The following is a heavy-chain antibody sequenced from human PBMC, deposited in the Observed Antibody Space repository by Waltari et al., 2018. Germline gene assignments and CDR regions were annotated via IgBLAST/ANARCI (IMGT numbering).Heavy chain of an antibody. CDR1: GYTFPTYV. J-gene: IGHJ4*02. Sequence: QVQLVQSGAEVKKPGASVTVSCKASGYTFPTYVLHLVPQAPGQRLEWMGSINAGNGNTRYSQGFQGRVTITRDTPATTAYMELSSLRSDDVAVYFCAREGDNSHLFDFWGQGTLLTVSS. D-gene: IGHD6-13*01. V-gene: IGHV1-3*03. CDR3: AREGDNSHLFDF. CDR2: INAGNGNT.